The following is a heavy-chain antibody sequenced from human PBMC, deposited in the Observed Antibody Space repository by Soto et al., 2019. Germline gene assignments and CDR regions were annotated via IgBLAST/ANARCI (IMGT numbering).Heavy chain of an antibody. CDR3: ARDKDRLQLGGNYYFILDV. J-gene: IGHJ6*02. D-gene: IGHD1-1*01. CDR1: GGTFRTSA. Sequence: QVQLVQSGAEVKKPGSSVKVSCKASGGTFRTSAISWVLQAPGQGLEWVGGIMPVFRRPKYAQNFQDRVTITADESTSTAYMELNSLKSDDTAVYYCARDKDRLQLGGNYYFILDVWGQGTAVTVSS. CDR2: IMPVFRRP. V-gene: IGHV1-69*12.